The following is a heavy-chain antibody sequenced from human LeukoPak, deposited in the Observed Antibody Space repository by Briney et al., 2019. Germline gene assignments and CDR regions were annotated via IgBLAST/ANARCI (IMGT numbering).Heavy chain of an antibody. Sequence: ASVKVSCKASGYTFTGYYMHWVRQAPGRGLEWMGWINPNSGGTNYAQKFQGRVTITRNTSRSTAYMELSSLRSEDTAVYYCARGPIDYWGQGTLVTVSS. V-gene: IGHV1-2*02. CDR2: INPNSGGT. J-gene: IGHJ4*02. CDR1: GYTFTGYY. CDR3: ARGPIDY.